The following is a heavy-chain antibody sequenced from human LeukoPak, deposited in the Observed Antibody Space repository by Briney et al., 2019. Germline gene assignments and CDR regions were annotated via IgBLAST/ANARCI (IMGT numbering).Heavy chain of an antibody. Sequence: ASVKVSCKVSGYIFTGFYIHWVRQAAGQGPEWMGWINPRTGDTHHAQQFEGRLTMTRDTSINTAYMELSRLTSDDTALYYCAREARPVPAAIGYWGQGSLVAVSS. CDR2: INPRTGDT. V-gene: IGHV1-2*02. CDR1: GYIFTGFY. J-gene: IGHJ4*02. CDR3: AREARPVPAAIGY. D-gene: IGHD2-2*01.